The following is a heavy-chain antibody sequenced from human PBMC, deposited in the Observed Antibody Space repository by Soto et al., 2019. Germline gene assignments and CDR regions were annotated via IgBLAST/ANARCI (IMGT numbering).Heavy chain of an antibody. J-gene: IGHJ4*02. CDR3: TRGPRADSSGTAAH. D-gene: IGHD1-26*01. Sequence: GESLEISCVVSGFTFSMYWMHCVRQVPGQSPFWVSLISDDGTTTNYADSVRGRFTISRDNSKNTLYLQMNNLKPDDTAIYYCTRGPRADSSGTAAHWGQGTQGTVS. V-gene: IGHV3-74*01. CDR2: ISDDGTTT. CDR1: GFTFSMYW.